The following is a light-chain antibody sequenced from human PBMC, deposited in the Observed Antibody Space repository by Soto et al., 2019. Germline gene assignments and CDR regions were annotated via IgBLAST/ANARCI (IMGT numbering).Light chain of an antibody. CDR3: QQYDNDSWT. Sequence: DIQMTQSPSTLSASVGDRVVITCRASQSISSWLAWYQQKPGKAPNLLIYRASTLKSGVPSRFSGSGSGTEFTLTISILQPDDLATYYCQQYDNDSWTFGQGTKVEIK. CDR2: RAS. CDR1: QSISSW. J-gene: IGKJ1*01. V-gene: IGKV1-5*03.